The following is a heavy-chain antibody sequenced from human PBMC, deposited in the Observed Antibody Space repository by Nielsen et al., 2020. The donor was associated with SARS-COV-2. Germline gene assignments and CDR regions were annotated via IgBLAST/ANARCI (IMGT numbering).Heavy chain of an antibody. V-gene: IGHV4-31*03. CDR1: GGSISSGGCY. J-gene: IGHJ3*02. CDR2: IYYSGST. CDR3: ARVRITMIVVVDAFDI. D-gene: IGHD3-22*01. Sequence: SETLSLTCTVSGGSISSGGCYWSWIRQHPGKGLEWIGYIYYSGSTYYNPSLKSRVTISVDTSKSQFSLKLSSVTAADTAVYYCARVRITMIVVVDAFDIWGQGTIVTVSS.